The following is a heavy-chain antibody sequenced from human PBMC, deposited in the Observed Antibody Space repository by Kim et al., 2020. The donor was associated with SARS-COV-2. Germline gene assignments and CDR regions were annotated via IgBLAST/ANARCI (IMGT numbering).Heavy chain of an antibody. CDR1: GFKFTDYW. V-gene: IGHV5-51*01. CDR2: TYPGDSET. Sequence: GESLKISCKGSGFKFTDYWIAWVRQMPGKGLEWMGITYPGDSETRYSPSFRGQVTISADKSTAYLQWNRLKASDTAKYYCARGWYYGNGMDVWGQGTTVIVSS. CDR3: ARGWYYGNGMDV. D-gene: IGHD3-3*01. J-gene: IGHJ6*02.